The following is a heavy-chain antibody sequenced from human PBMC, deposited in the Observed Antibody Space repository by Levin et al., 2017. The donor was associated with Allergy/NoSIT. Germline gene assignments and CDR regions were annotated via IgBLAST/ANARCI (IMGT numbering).Heavy chain of an antibody. CDR2: IYHSGST. D-gene: IGHD2-2*01. Sequence: KSSETLSLTCAVSGGSISSSNWWSWVRQPPGKGLEWIGEIYHSGSTNYNPSLKSRVTISVDKSKNQFSLKLSSVTAADTAVYYCARDCSSTSCYETGAFDIWGQGTMVTVSS. J-gene: IGHJ3*02. CDR1: GGSISSSNW. CDR3: ARDCSSTSCYETGAFDI. V-gene: IGHV4-4*02.